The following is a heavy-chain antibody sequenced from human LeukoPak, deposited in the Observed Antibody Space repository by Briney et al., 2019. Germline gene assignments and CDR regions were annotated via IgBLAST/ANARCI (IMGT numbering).Heavy chain of an antibody. Sequence: PGGSLRLSCAASGFTFSDCYMNWIRQAPGKGLEWLSSISDSGSTIYYADSVKGRFTISRDNAKNSLYLQMHSLRAEDTALYYCATYYYGSGSRGYYYYYMDVWGKGTTVTVSS. V-gene: IGHV3-11*01. CDR3: ATYYYGSGSRGYYYYYMDV. CDR1: GFTFSDCY. CDR2: ISDSGSTI. J-gene: IGHJ6*03. D-gene: IGHD3-10*01.